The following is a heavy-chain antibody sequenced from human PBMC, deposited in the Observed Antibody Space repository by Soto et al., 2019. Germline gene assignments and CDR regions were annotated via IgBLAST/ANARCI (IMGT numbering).Heavy chain of an antibody. Sequence: PSETLSLTCTVSGGSISSGGSYWSWIRQHPXKGLQWIGYIYYSGSTYYNPPLRSRVTISVDTAKDQCSLKLSPVTAADTAVYYCARVYYDILTGYPYFDYWGQGALVTVAS. J-gene: IGHJ4*02. CDR1: GGSISSGGSY. CDR3: ARVYYDILTGYPYFDY. D-gene: IGHD3-9*01. V-gene: IGHV4-31*03. CDR2: IYYSGST.